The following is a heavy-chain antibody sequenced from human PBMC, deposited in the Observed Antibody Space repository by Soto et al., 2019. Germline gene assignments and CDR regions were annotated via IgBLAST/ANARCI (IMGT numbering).Heavy chain of an antibody. V-gene: IGHV1-69*06. J-gene: IGHJ6*02. CDR3: ARVGDIRFLEWFPYPRYYGMDV. D-gene: IGHD3-3*01. CDR1: GGTFSSYA. CDR2: IIPIFGTA. Sequence: QVQLVQSGAEVKKPGSSVKVSCKASGGTFSSYAISWVRQAPGQGLEWMGGIIPIFGTANYAQKFQGRVTMTADKSTRTAYMELSSLRSEDTAVYYCARVGDIRFLEWFPYPRYYGMDVWGQGTPVTVSS.